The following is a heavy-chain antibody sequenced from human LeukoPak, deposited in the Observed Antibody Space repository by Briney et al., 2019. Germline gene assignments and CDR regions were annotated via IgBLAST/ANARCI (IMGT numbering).Heavy chain of an antibody. D-gene: IGHD1-14*01. V-gene: IGHV3-23*01. Sequence: GGSLRLSCEVSEFPFSIYAMAWVRQAPGQGLEWASAIDASGSDTYYTDSVKGRFTISRDNSKNTVYLQMNSLRVEDTAVYYCADYRKPQGLDYWGQGTLVTVSS. CDR2: IDASGSDT. CDR1: EFPFSIYA. J-gene: IGHJ4*02. CDR3: ADYRKPQGLDY.